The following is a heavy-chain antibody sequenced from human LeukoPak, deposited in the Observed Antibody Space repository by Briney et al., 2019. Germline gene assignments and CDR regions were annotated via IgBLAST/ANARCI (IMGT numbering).Heavy chain of an antibody. CDR1: GFTFSDYY. CDR3: ARAGAYSSSWYFNY. J-gene: IGHJ4*02. D-gene: IGHD6-13*01. Sequence: GGSLRLSCAASGFTFSDYYMSWIRQAPGKGLEWVSAISGSGGSTYYADSVKGRFTISRDNSKNTLYLQMNSLRAEDTAVYYCARAGAYSSSWYFNYWGQGTLVTVSS. CDR2: ISGSGGST. V-gene: IGHV3-23*01.